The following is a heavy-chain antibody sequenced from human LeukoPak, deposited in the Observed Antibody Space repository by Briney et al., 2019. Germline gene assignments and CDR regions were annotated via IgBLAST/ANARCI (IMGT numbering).Heavy chain of an antibody. V-gene: IGHV3-48*01. Sequence: GGSLRLSCAVSGLTFSSHSMNWVRQAPGKGLEWLSHISSSSSTIYYADSVKGRFAMSRDNAKNSLYLQMNSLRAEDTAVYYCAKEGRLEYFDYWGQGTLVTVSS. D-gene: IGHD6-25*01. CDR1: GLTFSSHS. CDR2: ISSSSSTI. CDR3: AKEGRLEYFDY. J-gene: IGHJ4*02.